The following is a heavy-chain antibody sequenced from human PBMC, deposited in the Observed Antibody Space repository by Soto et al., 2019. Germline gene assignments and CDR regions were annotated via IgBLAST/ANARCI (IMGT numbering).Heavy chain of an antibody. CDR1: GGTFSSYA. CDR3: ARARGDDYINYVFLDY. D-gene: IGHD4-4*01. V-gene: IGHV1-69*13. J-gene: IGHJ4*02. Sequence: ASVKVSCKASGGTFSSYAISWVRQAPGQGLEWMGGIIPIFGTANYAQKFQGRVTITADESTSTAYMELSSLRSEDTAVYYCARARGDDYINYVFLDYWGQGTLVTVSS. CDR2: IIPIFGTA.